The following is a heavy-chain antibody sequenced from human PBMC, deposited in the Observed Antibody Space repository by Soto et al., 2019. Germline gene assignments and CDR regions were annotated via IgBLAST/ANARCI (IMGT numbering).Heavy chain of an antibody. Sequence: SETLSLTCSVSGDAISNYYWSWTRQTPGRGLEWIGCVHESGSTDYNPSLRGRVIISLHTSKSQFSLSLRSATAADTATYYCARGTRALITSFLVYWGQGIPVTVSS. CDR3: ARGTRALITSFLVY. CDR2: VHESGST. J-gene: IGHJ4*02. CDR1: GDAISNYY. V-gene: IGHV4-59*03. D-gene: IGHD1-20*01.